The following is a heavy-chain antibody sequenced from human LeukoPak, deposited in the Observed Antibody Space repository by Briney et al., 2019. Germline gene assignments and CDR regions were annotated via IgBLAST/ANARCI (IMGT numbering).Heavy chain of an antibody. J-gene: IGHJ4*02. CDR1: GFTFSSYG. CDR3: AKDARSEWLRSFDY. Sequence: PGGSLRLSCAASGFTFSSYGMHWVRQAPGKGLEWVAFIQYDGSNKYCVDSVKGRFTISRDNSKNTLDLQMNSLRVEDTAVYYCAKDARSEWLRSFDYWGQGTLVTVSS. CDR2: IQYDGSNK. D-gene: IGHD5-12*01. V-gene: IGHV3-30*02.